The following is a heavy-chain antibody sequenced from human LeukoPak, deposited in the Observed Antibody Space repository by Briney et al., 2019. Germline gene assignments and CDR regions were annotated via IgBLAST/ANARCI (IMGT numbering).Heavy chain of an antibody. V-gene: IGHV3-66*01. Sequence: GGSPRLSCAASGFTVSSNYMSWVRQAPGKGLEWVSVIYSGGSTYYADSVKGRFTISRDNSKNTLYLQMNSLRAEDTAVYYCAREAVDTAMAFDYWGQGTLVTVSS. D-gene: IGHD5-18*01. J-gene: IGHJ4*02. CDR1: GFTVSSNY. CDR3: AREAVDTAMAFDY. CDR2: IYSGGST.